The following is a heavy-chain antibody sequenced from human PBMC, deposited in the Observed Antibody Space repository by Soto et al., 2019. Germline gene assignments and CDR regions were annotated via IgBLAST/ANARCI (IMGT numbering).Heavy chain of an antibody. D-gene: IGHD3-3*02. CDR3: ARDKDRQQLGGNYYYILDV. V-gene: IGHV1-69*12. CDR2: IMPVFATP. CDR1: GGTFSTSA. Sequence: QVQLVQSGAEVKKPGSSVKVSCKASGGTFSTSAISWVRQAPGQGLEWVGGIMPVFATPDYAQKLQGRVTISADESTTTAYLELTSLRTDDTAVYFCARDKDRQQLGGNYYYILDVWGQGTAIIVSS. J-gene: IGHJ6*02.